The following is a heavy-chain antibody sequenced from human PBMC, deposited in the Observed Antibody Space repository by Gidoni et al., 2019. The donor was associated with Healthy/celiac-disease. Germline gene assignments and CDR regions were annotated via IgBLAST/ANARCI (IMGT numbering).Heavy chain of an antibody. CDR3: ARDLSVAGIGWFDP. CDR2: IKQDGSEK. J-gene: IGHJ5*02. V-gene: IGHV3-7*03. CDR1: GFTFSSYW. Sequence: EVQLVESGGGLVQPGGSLRLSCAASGFTFSSYWMRWVRQAPGKGLEWVANIKQDGSEKYYVDAVKGRFTISRDNAKNSLYLQMNSLRAEDTAVYYCARDLSVAGIGWFDPWGQGTLVTVSS. D-gene: IGHD6-19*01.